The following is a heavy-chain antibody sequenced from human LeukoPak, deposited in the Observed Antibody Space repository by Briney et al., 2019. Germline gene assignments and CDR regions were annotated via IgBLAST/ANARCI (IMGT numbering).Heavy chain of an antibody. J-gene: IGHJ5*02. CDR2: IYPGDSDT. D-gene: IGHD6-13*01. V-gene: IGHV5-51*01. Sequence: GESLKICCKGSGYSFTSYWSGWVRQMPGKGLEWIGIIYPGDSDTRYSPSFQRQVTVSADKSISTDYLQWSSLKASDTAMYYCARQDSSRVHINPLGFEPWGQGTLVTVSS. CDR1: GYSFTSYW. CDR3: ARQDSSRVHINPLGFEP.